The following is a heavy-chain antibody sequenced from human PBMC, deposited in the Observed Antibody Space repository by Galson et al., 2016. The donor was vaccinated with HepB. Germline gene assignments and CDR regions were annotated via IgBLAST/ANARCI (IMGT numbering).Heavy chain of an antibody. D-gene: IGHD6-13*01. CDR2: INSSGST. Sequence: SETLSLTCAVYGGSFSDHYWSWIRQSAGKGLEWIGEINSSGSTNYNPSLKSRVTISGDTPKSQFSLQVRSVTTADTAVYYCARVGQQLVRWNNYYYYGMDVWGQGTTVTVSS. CDR3: ARVGQQLVRWNNYYYYGMDV. J-gene: IGHJ6*02. V-gene: IGHV4-34*01. CDR1: GGSFSDHY.